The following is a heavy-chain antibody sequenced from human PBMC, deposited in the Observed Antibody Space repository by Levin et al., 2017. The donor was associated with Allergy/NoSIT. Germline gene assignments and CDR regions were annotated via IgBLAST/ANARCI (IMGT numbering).Heavy chain of an antibody. J-gene: IGHJ3*02. D-gene: IGHD4-23*01. Sequence: PGGSLRLSCKASGYTFTGYYMHWVRQAPGQGLEWMGWINPNSGGTNYAQKFQGRVTMTRDTSISTAYMELSRLRSDDTAVYYCARDYGGNSAPFDIWGQGTMVTVSS. V-gene: IGHV1-2*02. CDR1: GYTFTGYY. CDR2: INPNSGGT. CDR3: ARDYGGNSAPFDI.